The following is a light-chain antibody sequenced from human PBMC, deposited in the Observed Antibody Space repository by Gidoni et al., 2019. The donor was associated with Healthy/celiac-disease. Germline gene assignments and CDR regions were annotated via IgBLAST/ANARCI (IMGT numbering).Light chain of an antibody. V-gene: IGKV4-1*01. CDR3: QQYYSTPT. CDR1: QSVLYSSNNKNY. Sequence: DIVMTQSPDSLAVSLGERATINCKSSQSVLYSSNNKNYLAWYQQKPGQPTKLLIYWASTRESRVPDRFSGSGSGTDFTLTISSLQAEDVAVYYCQQYYSTPTFGQGTKVEIK. CDR2: WAS. J-gene: IGKJ1*01.